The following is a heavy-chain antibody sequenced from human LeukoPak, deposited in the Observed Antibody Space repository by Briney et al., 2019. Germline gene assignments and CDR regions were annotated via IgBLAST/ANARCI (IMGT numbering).Heavy chain of an antibody. D-gene: IGHD5/OR15-5a*01. CDR2: SNPHSGAT. V-gene: IGHV1-2*02. CDR1: GYTFTSYG. Sequence: ASVKVSCKASGYTFTSYGISWVRQAPGQRLEWMGWSNPHSGATNYAQRFQGRVSMDASFDTAYIELSRLTSDDTAVYYCATSSSVTHTRDPWGQGTLVTVSS. CDR3: ATSSSVTHTRDP. J-gene: IGHJ5*02.